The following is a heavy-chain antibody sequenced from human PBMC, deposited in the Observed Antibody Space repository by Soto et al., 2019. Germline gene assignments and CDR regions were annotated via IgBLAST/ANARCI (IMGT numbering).Heavy chain of an antibody. CDR2: ISYDGSNK. V-gene: IGHV3-30-3*01. Sequence: QVQLVESGGGVVQPGRSLRLSCAASGFTFSSYAMHWVRQAPGKGLEWVAVISYDGSNKYYADSVKGRFTISRDNSKNTLYLQMNSLRAEDTAVYYCARGCSGGSFPPYYWGQGTLVIVSS. CDR1: GFTFSSYA. CDR3: ARGCSGGSFPPYY. J-gene: IGHJ4*02. D-gene: IGHD2-15*01.